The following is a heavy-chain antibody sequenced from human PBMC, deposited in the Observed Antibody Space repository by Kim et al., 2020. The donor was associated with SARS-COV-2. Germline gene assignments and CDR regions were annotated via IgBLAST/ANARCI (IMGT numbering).Heavy chain of an antibody. J-gene: IGHJ3*02. Sequence: KSRVTTSVDTSKNQFSLKLSSVTAADTAVYYCARHAPGQYDDSSNDAFDIWGQGTMVTVSS. CDR3: ARHAPGQYDDSSNDAFDI. D-gene: IGHD3-22*01. V-gene: IGHV4-59*08.